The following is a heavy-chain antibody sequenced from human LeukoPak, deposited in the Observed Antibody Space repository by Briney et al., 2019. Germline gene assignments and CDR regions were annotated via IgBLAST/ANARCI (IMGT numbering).Heavy chain of an antibody. V-gene: IGHV3-74*03. CDR1: GFTFSSYS. CDR2: IKTDGSDM. CDR3: VRDQTVFTILDY. J-gene: IGHJ4*02. Sequence: GGSLRLSCAASGFTFSSYSMNWVGQAPGKGLVWVAAIKTDGSDMQYADSVKGRFAISRDNAKNTVYLQMNSLRDEDTAVYYCVRDQTVFTILDYWGQGTLVTVSS. D-gene: IGHD4-17*01.